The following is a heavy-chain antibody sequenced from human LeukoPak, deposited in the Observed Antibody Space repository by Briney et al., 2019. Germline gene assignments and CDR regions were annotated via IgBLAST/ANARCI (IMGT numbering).Heavy chain of an antibody. CDR3: VKRLTLGDLSIKGAFAL. CDR1: GFTVSSNY. Sequence: GGSLRLSCAASGFTVSSNYMSWVRQGPGKGLEWVALIYNDGGTHYTDSVKGRFTISRDTSRNTLFLQMNSLRVEDSAMYYCVKRLTLGDLSIKGAFALWGQETMVTVAS. V-gene: IGHV3-53*01. CDR2: IYNDGGT. J-gene: IGHJ3*01. D-gene: IGHD3-16*02.